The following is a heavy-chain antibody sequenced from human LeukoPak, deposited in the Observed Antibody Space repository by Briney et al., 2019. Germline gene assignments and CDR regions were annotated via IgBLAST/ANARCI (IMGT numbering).Heavy chain of an antibody. D-gene: IGHD2-2*01. Sequence: PGGSLRLSCAASGFTFSSYGMHWVRQAPGKGLEWVAFIRYDGSNKYYADSVKGRFTISRDNSKNTLYLQMNSLRAEDTAVYYCAKDLSSIVVVPAAPLDYWGQGTLVTVSS. CDR1: GFTFSSYG. CDR3: AKDLSSIVVVPAAPLDY. CDR2: IRYDGSNK. V-gene: IGHV3-30*02. J-gene: IGHJ4*02.